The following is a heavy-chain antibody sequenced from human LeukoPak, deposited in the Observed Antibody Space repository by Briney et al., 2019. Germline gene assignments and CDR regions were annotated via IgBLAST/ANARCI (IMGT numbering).Heavy chain of an antibody. CDR2: ICGRGGNT. CDR1: GFTLTSYA. J-gene: IGHJ4*02. Sequence: GGSLRLSCAASGFTLTSYAMSWVRQAPGKGLEWVSLICGRGGNTYYADSVKGRFTISRDNSKNTLSLQMNSLRAEDTAVYYCAKDLSGSYYYFDYWGQGTLVTVSS. D-gene: IGHD1-26*01. V-gene: IGHV3-23*01. CDR3: AKDLSGSYYYFDY.